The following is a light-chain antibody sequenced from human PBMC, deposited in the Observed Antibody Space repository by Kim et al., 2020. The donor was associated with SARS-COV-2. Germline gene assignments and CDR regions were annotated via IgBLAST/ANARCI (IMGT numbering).Light chain of an antibody. Sequence: QSVLTQPPSASGTPGQRVTISCSGSSSNIRSNYVYWYQRLPGTAPKILIHNNDQRPSGVPDRFSGSKSGTSASLGISGLRSEDEADYYCASWDARLSAWVFGGGTQLTV. CDR2: NND. J-gene: IGLJ3*02. CDR1: SSNIRSNY. V-gene: IGLV1-47*02. CDR3: ASWDARLSAWV.